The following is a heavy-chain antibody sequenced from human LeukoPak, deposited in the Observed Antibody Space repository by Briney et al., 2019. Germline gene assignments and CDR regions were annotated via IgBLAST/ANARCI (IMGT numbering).Heavy chain of an antibody. V-gene: IGHV3-11*01. CDR2: ISSSGSTI. CDR1: GFTFSDYY. J-gene: IGHJ4*02. CDR3: ASSRLVTNSFDY. Sequence: GGSLRLTCAASGFTFSDYYMSWIRQAPGKGLEWVSYISSSGSTIYYADSVKGRFTISRDNAKNSLYLQMNSLRAEDTAVYYCASSRLVTNSFDYWGQGTLVTVSS. D-gene: IGHD3-9*01.